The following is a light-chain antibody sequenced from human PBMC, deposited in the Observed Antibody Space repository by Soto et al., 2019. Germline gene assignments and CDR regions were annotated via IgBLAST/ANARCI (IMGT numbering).Light chain of an antibody. Sequence: EIVLTQSPGTLSLSPGERATLSCRASQSVSSSYLAWYQQKPGQAPRLLIYGASSRATGIPDRFSGSGSVTDFNLTISSLEPDDLAVYYCQHYGSTPFTFGPRTKVDIK. CDR2: GAS. V-gene: IGKV3-20*01. J-gene: IGKJ3*01. CDR1: QSVSSSY. CDR3: QHYGSTPFT.